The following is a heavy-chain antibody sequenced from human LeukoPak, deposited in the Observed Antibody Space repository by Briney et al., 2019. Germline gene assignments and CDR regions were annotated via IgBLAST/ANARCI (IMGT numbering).Heavy chain of an antibody. Sequence: ASETLSLTCTVSGGSISSYYWSWIRQPPGKGLEWIGYIYYSGSTNYNPSLKSRVTISVDTSKNQFSLKLSSVTAADTAVYYCAILGSSSSDAFDIWGQGTMVTVSS. CDR3: AILGSSSSDAFDI. V-gene: IGHV4-59*08. J-gene: IGHJ3*02. CDR1: GGSISSYY. CDR2: IYYSGST. D-gene: IGHD6-13*01.